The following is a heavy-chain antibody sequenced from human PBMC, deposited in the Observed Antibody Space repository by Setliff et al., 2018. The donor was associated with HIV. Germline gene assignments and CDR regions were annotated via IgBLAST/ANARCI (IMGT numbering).Heavy chain of an antibody. CDR3: ARGWGHDGFDF. V-gene: IGHV4-34*01. D-gene: IGHD7-27*01. CDR2: INHGGGT. J-gene: IGHJ3*01. CDR1: GRSFSGYY. Sequence: SETLSLTCAVYGRSFSGYYWNWIRQSPGKGLEWIGEINHGGGTNYNPSLKSRVTMSIDTSKNQFSLNVSSVTAADTAVYYCARGWGHDGFDFWGQGTMVTVSS.